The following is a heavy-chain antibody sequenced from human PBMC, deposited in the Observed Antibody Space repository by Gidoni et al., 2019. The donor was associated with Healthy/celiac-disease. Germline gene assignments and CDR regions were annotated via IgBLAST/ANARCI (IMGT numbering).Heavy chain of an antibody. CDR3: ARARGYYDSSGYCDY. V-gene: IGHV4-30-4*01. CDR1: GGSISSGDYY. CDR2: IYYSGST. J-gene: IGHJ4*02. Sequence: QVQLQESGPGLVKPSQTLSLTCTVSGGSISSGDYYWSWIRQPPGKGLEWIGYIYYSGSTYYNPSLKSRVTISVDTSKNQFSLKLSSVTAADTAVYYCARARGYYDSSGYCDYWGQGTLVTVSS. D-gene: IGHD3-22*01.